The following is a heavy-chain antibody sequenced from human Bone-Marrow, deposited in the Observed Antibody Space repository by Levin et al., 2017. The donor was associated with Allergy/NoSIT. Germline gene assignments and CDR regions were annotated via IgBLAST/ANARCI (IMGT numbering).Heavy chain of an antibody. J-gene: IGHJ3*02. CDR1: KFRFSVYG. CDR3: AKEDSSTPNRSWAFDI. V-gene: IGHV3-30*18. D-gene: IGHD6-19*01. CDR2: ISYDGTYK. Sequence: SCAASKFRFSVYGMHWVRRAPGKGLEWMASISYDGTYKYYADSVKGRFTISRDNSKNTLYVQMSSLRADDTAIYYCAKEDSSTPNRSWAFDIWGQGTRVTVSS.